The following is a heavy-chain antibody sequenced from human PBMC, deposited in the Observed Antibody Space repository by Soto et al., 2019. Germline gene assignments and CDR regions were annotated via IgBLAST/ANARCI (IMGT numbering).Heavy chain of an antibody. V-gene: IGHV4-31*03. J-gene: IGHJ5*02. CDR2: IYYSGST. D-gene: IGHD6-13*01. CDR1: GGSISSGGYY. Sequence: QVQLQESGPGLVKPSQTLSLTCTVSGGSISSGGYYWSWIRQHPGKGLEWIGYIYYSGSTYYNPSLKSRVTFSVDTSKNQFSLKLSSVTAADTAVYYCARVGLAAAGKGFDPWGQGTLVTVSS. CDR3: ARVGLAAAGKGFDP.